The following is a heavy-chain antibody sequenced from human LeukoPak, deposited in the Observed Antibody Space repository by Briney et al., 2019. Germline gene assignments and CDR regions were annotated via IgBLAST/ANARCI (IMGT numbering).Heavy chain of an antibody. CDR3: ASNRGFGELLVMVY. CDR1: GGTFSSYA. CDR2: IIPIFGTA. V-gene: IGHV1-69*06. Sequence: ASVKVSCKASGGTFSSYAISWVRQAPGQGLEWMGGIIPIFGTANYAQKFQGRVTISADKSTSTAYMELSSLRSGDTAVYYCASNRGFGELLVMVYWGQGTLVSVSS. J-gene: IGHJ4*02. D-gene: IGHD3-10*01.